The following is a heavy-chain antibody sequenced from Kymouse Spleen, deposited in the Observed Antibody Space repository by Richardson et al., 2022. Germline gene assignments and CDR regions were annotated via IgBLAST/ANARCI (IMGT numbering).Heavy chain of an antibody. D-gene: IGHD1-26*01. CDR3: ASIVGALLLLLRYGR. J-gene: IGHJ6*02. V-gene: IGHV4-39*01. CDR2: IYYSGST. Sequence: QLQLQESGPGLVKPSETLSLTCTVSGGSISSSSYYWGWIRQPPGKGLEWIGSIYYSGSTYYNPSLKSRVTISVDTSKNQFSLKLSSVTAADTAVYYCASIVGALLLLLRYGRLGPRDHGHRLL. CDR1: GGSISSSSYY.